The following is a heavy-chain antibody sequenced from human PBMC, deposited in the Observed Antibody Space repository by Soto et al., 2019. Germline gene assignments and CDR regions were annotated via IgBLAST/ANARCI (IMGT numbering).Heavy chain of an antibody. J-gene: IGHJ4*02. CDR1: GGTFSSYT. V-gene: IGHV1-69*02. CDR2: IIPILGIA. Sequence: QVQLVQSGAEVKKPGSSVKVSCKASGGTFSSYTISWVRQAPGQGLEWMGRIIPILGIANYAQKFQGRVTITADKSTSTAYMELSSLISEDKAVYYCARSIMITFGGVIVDATGFDYWGQGTLVTVSS. CDR3: ARSIMITFGGVIVDATGFDY. D-gene: IGHD3-16*02.